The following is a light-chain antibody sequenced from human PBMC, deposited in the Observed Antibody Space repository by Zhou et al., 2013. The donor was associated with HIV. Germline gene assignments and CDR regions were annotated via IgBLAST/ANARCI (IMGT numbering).Light chain of an antibody. CDR1: QSVNTY. V-gene: IGKV3-11*01. Sequence: IVLTQSPATLSLSPGERATLSCRASQSVNTYLAWYQQKPGQAPRLLIYDASNRATDIPARFSGSGSGTDFTLTISSLEPEDFATYYCQQRANWPLTFGGGTKVDIK. J-gene: IGKJ4*01. CDR3: QQRANWPLT. CDR2: DAS.